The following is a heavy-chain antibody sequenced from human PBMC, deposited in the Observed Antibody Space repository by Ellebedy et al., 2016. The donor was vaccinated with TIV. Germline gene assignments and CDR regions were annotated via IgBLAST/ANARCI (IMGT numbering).Heavy chain of an antibody. CDR3: ARGPRCASTNCRYYNYNMDV. V-gene: IGHV1-18*01. Sequence: AASVKVSCKTSGYTFSDFGITWVRLAPGQGLEWVGWINPYTGKVDSSQKFQGRVTMTKDTYTTTVYMEVRNLRSDDTAAFYCARGPRCASTNCRYYNYNMDVWGQGTTVTVSS. CDR2: INPYTGKV. CDR1: GYTFSDFG. D-gene: IGHD2-2*01. J-gene: IGHJ6*02.